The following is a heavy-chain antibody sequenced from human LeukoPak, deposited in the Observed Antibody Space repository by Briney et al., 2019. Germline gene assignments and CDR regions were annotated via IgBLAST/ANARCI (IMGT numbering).Heavy chain of an antibody. D-gene: IGHD4-11*01. CDR2: IWSDGSDK. V-gene: IGHV3-33*06. CDR1: GFTFSHYG. CDR3: AKDAQRGFDYSNSLQN. J-gene: IGHJ1*01. Sequence: GPLRLSCAASGFTFSHYGMHWVHQTPGAGLEWVAVIWSDGSDKYYAKSVKGRFTISRDNSKNSLFLQMNSLRAEDTAVYYCAKDAQRGFDYSNSLQNWGQGILVTVSS.